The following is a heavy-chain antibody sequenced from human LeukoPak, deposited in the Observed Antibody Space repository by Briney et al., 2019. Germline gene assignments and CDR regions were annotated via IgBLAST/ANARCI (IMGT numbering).Heavy chain of an antibody. CDR3: ARGYSSSWYVFDY. Sequence: SETLSLTCTVSGGSISSYYWSWIRQPPGKGLEWIGYIYYSGSTNYNPSLKSRVSMSVDTSKNQFSLKLNSVTAADAAVYFCARGYSSSWYVFDYWGQGTLVTVSS. CDR2: IYYSGST. CDR1: GGSISSYY. V-gene: IGHV4-59*01. J-gene: IGHJ4*02. D-gene: IGHD6-13*01.